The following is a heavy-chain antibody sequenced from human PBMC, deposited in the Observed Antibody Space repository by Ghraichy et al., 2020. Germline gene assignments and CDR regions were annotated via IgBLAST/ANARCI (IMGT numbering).Heavy chain of an antibody. CDR3: AKTDGFLDS. J-gene: IGHJ4*02. D-gene: IGHD3-3*01. Sequence: GGSLRLSCAASGFIFNSFVMSWVRQAPGRGLEWVSTISGLDTYYSDSVKGRFTISRDNSKNTLYLHMHSLGAEDTAIYYCAKTDGFLDSWGQGTLVTVTS. CDR2: ISGLDT. V-gene: IGHV3-23*01. CDR1: GFIFNSFV.